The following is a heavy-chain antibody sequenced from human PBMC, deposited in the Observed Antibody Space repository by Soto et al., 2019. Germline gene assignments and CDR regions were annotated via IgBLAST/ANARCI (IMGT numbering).Heavy chain of an antibody. J-gene: IGHJ3*02. D-gene: IGHD3-3*01. Sequence: SETLSLTCAVYGGSFSGYYWSWIRQPPGRGLEWIGGINHSGSTNYNPSLKSRVTISVDTSKNQFSLKLSSVTAADTVVYYCEGERFDAFDIWGQGTMVTVSS. V-gene: IGHV4-34*01. CDR2: INHSGST. CDR1: GGSFSGYY. CDR3: EGERFDAFDI.